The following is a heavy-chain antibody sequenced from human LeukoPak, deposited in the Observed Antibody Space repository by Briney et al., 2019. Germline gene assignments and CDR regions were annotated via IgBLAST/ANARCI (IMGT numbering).Heavy chain of an antibody. CDR2: IKQDGSEK. CDR3: ARDPRIVGATGASDI. D-gene: IGHD1-26*01. Sequence: PGGSLTLSCAASGFTFSSYWMIWVRQAPGKGLEGVANIKQDGSEKNYVDSVKGRLTISRDNAKNSLYLQMNSLRAEDTAVYYCARDPRIVGATGASDIWGQGTMVTVSS. CDR1: GFTFSSYW. J-gene: IGHJ3*02. V-gene: IGHV3-7*01.